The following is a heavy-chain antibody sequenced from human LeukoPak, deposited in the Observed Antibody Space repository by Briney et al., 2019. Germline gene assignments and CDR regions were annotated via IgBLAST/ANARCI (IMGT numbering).Heavy chain of an antibody. Sequence: GGSPRLSCAASGLTFSSYAMSWVRQAPGKGLEWVSTISDSGGSTNYADSVEGRFTISRDNSKNTLYLQMNSLRAEDTAVYYCAKAGSGWYVFDYWGQGTLVTVSS. CDR2: ISDSGGST. CDR3: AKAGSGWYVFDY. J-gene: IGHJ4*02. CDR1: GLTFSSYA. D-gene: IGHD6-19*01. V-gene: IGHV3-23*01.